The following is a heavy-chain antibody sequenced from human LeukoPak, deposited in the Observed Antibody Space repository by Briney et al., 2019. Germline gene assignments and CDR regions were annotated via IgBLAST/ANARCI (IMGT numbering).Heavy chain of an antibody. CDR2: INQSGST. Sequence: PSETLSLTCTVSGGSISSYYWSWIRQPPGKGLEWIGEINQSGSTNYNPSLKSRVTISVDTSKNQFSLKLSSVTAADTAVYYCARGASSGLYYQFDYWGQGTLVTVSS. D-gene: IGHD6-19*01. CDR3: ARGASSGLYYQFDY. J-gene: IGHJ4*02. V-gene: IGHV4-34*01. CDR1: GGSISSYY.